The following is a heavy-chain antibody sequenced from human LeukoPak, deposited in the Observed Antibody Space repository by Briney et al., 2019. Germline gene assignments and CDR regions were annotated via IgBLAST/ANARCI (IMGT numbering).Heavy chain of an antibody. Sequence: PSETLSLTCIVSGGSIYTSTYWGWIRQPPGKGLEWIGSMFYSGSTFYNPSLKSRVTISVDTSKNQFSLNLSSVTAADTAVYYCARLPQGYCSGGSCDYWGQGTLVTVSS. V-gene: IGHV4-39*01. J-gene: IGHJ4*02. CDR2: MFYSGST. CDR3: ARLPQGYCSGGSCDY. CDR1: GGSIYTSTY. D-gene: IGHD2-15*01.